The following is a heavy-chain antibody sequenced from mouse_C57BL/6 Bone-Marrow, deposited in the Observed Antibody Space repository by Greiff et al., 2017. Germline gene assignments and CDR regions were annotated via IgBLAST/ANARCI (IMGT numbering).Heavy chain of an antibody. CDR1: GYSFTSYY. CDR3: ARSSIMDY. V-gene: IGHV1-66*01. J-gene: IGHJ4*01. CDR2: IYPGSGNT. Sequence: QVQLQQSGPELVKPGASVKISCKASGYSFTSYYIHWVKQRPGQGLEWIGWIYPGSGNTTYTAKFTGKATLTADTASSTASMQLSSLTSEDSAVYYCARSSIMDYWGQGTSVTVSS. D-gene: IGHD2-3*01.